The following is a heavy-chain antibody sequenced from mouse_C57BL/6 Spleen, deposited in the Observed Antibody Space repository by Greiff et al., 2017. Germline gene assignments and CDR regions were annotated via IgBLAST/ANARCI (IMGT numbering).Heavy chain of an antibody. D-gene: IGHD4-1*01. CDR1: GYSFTGYY. V-gene: IGHV1-42*01. CDR3: ARTGTGYFDY. CDR2: INPSTGGT. J-gene: IGHJ2*01. Sequence: EVPLQQAGPELVKPGASVKISCKASGYSFTGYYMNWVKQSPEKSLEWIGEINPSTGGTTYNQKFKAKATLTVDKSSSTAYMQLKSLTSEDSAVYYCARTGTGYFDYWGQGTTLTVSS.